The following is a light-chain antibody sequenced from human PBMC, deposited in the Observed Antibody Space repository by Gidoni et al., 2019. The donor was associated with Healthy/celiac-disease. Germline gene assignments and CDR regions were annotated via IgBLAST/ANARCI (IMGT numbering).Light chain of an antibody. J-gene: IGKJ1*01. Sequence: AIRMTQSPSSLSASTGDRVTITCRPSQGISSYLAWYQQKPGKAPKLLIYAASTLQSGVPSRFSGSGSGTDFTLTISCLQSEDFATYYCQQYYSYRTFGQGTKVEIK. V-gene: IGKV1-8*01. CDR1: QGISSY. CDR2: AAS. CDR3: QQYYSYRT.